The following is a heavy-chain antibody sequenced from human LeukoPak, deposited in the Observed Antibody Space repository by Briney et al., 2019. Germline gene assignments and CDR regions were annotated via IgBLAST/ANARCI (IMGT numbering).Heavy chain of an antibody. CDR1: GFTVSSNY. J-gene: IGHJ4*02. D-gene: IGHD3-16*02. CDR2: IYSGGST. Sequence: GGSLGLSCAASGFTVSSNYMSWVRQAPGKGLEWVSVIYSGGSTYYADSVKGRFTISRDNSKNTLYLQMNSLRAEDTAVYYCASLYVWGSYRYAYFDYWGQGTLVTVSS. V-gene: IGHV3-53*01. CDR3: ASLYVWGSYRYAYFDY.